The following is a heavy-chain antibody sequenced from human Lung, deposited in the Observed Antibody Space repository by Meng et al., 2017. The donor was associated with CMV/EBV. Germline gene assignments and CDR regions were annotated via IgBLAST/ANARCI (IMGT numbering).Heavy chain of an antibody. CDR1: GFTFSRSA. J-gene: IGHJ5*01. V-gene: IGHV3-30-3*01. CDR3: ARDDNDA. CDR2: ISSDGDDK. Sequence: GESLKISCAASGFTFSRSAIHWIRQAPGKGLEWVAVISSDGDDKYYADSVKGRFTISRDNSKNRLYLQMNSLRVEDTAIYYRARDDNDAWGRGTLVTVSS.